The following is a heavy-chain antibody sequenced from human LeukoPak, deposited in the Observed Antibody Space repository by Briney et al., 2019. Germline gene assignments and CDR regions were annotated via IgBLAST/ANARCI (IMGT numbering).Heavy chain of an antibody. V-gene: IGHV1-24*01. D-gene: IGHD1-26*01. CDR3: ATRIVGAGRERGLWYYFDY. J-gene: IGHJ4*02. CDR2: FDPENGET. Sequence: ASVKVSCKVSGYTLTELSMHWVRQAPGKGLEWMGGFDPENGETIYAQKFQGRVTMTEDTSTDTAYMELSSLRSEDTAVYYCATRIVGAGRERGLWYYFDYWGQGTLVTVSS. CDR1: GYTLTELS.